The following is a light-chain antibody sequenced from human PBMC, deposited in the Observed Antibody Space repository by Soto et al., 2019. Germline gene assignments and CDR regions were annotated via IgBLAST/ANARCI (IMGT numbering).Light chain of an antibody. Sequence: EIVLTQSPATLSLSPGERATLFCGASQSVSSSYLAWYQQKPGLAPRPLIYDASSRATGIPDRFSGTGSGTDFNLTISGLEPEDFALYYGQQYGSSPPLTFGGGTKVEIK. CDR2: DAS. CDR1: QSVSSSY. J-gene: IGKJ4*01. V-gene: IGKV3D-20*01. CDR3: QQYGSSPPLT.